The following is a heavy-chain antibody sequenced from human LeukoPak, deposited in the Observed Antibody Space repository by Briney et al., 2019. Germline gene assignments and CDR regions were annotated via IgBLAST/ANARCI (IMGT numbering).Heavy chain of an antibody. J-gene: IGHJ4*02. CDR3: TTAVAATGFDY. CDR2: IKSKADGGTT. V-gene: IGHV3-15*01. Sequence: PGGSLRLSCAASGFTFSNAWMSWVRQAPGKGLEWVGRIKSKADGGTTDYAAPVKGGFTISRDDSKNTLYLQMNSLKTEDTALYYCTTAVAATGFDYWGQGTLVTVSS. D-gene: IGHD2-15*01. CDR1: GFTFSNAW.